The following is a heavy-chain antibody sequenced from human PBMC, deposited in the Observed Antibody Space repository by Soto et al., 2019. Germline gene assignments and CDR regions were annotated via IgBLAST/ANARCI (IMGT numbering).Heavy chain of an antibody. CDR3: AKDRKSGSGWYWDY. Sequence: PGGSLRLSCPASGSTFSTYALSWVRQAPGKGLEGVSGISGSGGSTYYADSVKGRFTISRDNSKNTLYLQMDSLRAEDTAVYDCAKDRKSGSGWYWDYWGQGT. CDR2: ISGSGGST. J-gene: IGHJ4*02. D-gene: IGHD6-19*01. CDR1: GSTFSTYA. V-gene: IGHV3-23*01.